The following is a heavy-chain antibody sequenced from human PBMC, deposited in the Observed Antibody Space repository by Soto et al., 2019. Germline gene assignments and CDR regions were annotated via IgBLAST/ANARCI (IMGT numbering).Heavy chain of an antibody. J-gene: IGHJ6*02. Sequence: QVQLQESGPGLVKPSGTLSLTCAVSGGSISSNYWWPWVRQPPGKGLEWIGETHHSGSTNYNPSLKRRVAISVYNSKNQCTLKLTSVTAAATAVDYCASATYSNHPYYCSGVDVWGQGTRVTVSS. D-gene: IGHD4-4*01. CDR2: THHSGST. CDR3: ASATYSNHPYYCSGVDV. CDR1: GGSISSNYW. V-gene: IGHV4-4*02.